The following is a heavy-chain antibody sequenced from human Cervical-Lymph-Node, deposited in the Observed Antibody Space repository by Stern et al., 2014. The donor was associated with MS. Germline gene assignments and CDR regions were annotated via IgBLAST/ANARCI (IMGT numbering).Heavy chain of an antibody. J-gene: IGHJ1*01. CDR3: ANPLPYAN. V-gene: IGHV1-46*03. Sequence: VQLVASGAEVKKPGASVKVSCKASGDSFASYPIHWLRQAPGQGPVWMGIVNPTDGRTTYAQTFKGRVTMTRDTSTRTVYMELSSLRPEDTAMYFCANPLPYANWGQGTRVTVSS. CDR2: VNPTDGRT. D-gene: IGHD4-17*01. CDR1: GDSFASYP.